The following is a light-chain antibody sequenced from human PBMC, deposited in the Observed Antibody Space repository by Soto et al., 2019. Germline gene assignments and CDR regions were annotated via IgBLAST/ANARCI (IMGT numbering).Light chain of an antibody. J-gene: IGLJ3*02. CDR2: EVI. Sequence: QSALTQPASVSGSPGQSITISCTGTSGDVGAYNSVSWYQQHPGKAPKLMIYEVINRPSGVSYRFSGSKSGNTASLTISGRQAEDEADYYCSSYISSSTPNWVFGGGTTLTVL. CDR1: SGDVGAYNS. CDR3: SSYISSSTPNWV. V-gene: IGLV2-14*01.